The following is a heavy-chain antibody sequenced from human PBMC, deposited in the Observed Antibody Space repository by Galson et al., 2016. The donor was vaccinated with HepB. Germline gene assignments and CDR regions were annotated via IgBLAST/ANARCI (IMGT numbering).Heavy chain of an antibody. D-gene: IGHD6-19*01. CDR1: GDSVSNNSAA. Sequence: CAISGDSVSNNSAAWNWIRQSPSRGLEWLGRTYFRSKWYRDYAVFVKGRPTINPDTSKNQFSLQLNSVTPEDAATYYCARCSRWSCGFWGQGTLITVSS. J-gene: IGHJ1*01. V-gene: IGHV6-1*01. CDR2: TYFRSKWYR. CDR3: ARCSRWSCGF.